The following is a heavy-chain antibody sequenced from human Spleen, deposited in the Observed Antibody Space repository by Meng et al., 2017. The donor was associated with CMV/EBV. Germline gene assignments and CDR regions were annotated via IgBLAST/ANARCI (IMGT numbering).Heavy chain of an antibody. Sequence: GESLKISCAASGFTFSSYAMHWVRQAPGKGLEWVAVISYDGSDKYYADSVKGRFTISRDNSRNTLYVQMNSLRAEDTAVYFCARALGYNYYAMDVWGQGTTVTVSS. CDR3: ARALGYNYYAMDV. J-gene: IGHJ6*02. CDR1: GFTFSSYA. CDR2: ISYDGSDK. D-gene: IGHD3-16*01. V-gene: IGHV3-30*04.